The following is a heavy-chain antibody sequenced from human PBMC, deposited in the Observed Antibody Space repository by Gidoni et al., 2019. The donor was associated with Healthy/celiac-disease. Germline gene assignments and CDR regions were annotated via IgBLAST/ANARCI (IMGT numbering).Heavy chain of an antibody. V-gene: IGHV3-21*01. CDR3: ARDRSGYEGWFDP. D-gene: IGHD5-12*01. CDR2: ISSSSSYI. Sequence: EVQLVESGGGLVKPGGSLRLSCAASGFTFSSYSMNWVRQAPGKGLEWVSSISSSSSYIYYADSVKGRFTISRDNAKNSLYLQMNSLRAEDTAVYYCARDRSGYEGWFDPWGQGTLVTVSS. CDR1: GFTFSSYS. J-gene: IGHJ5*02.